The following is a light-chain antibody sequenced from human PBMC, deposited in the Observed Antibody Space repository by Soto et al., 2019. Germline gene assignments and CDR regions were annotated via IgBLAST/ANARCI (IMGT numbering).Light chain of an antibody. CDR3: QQYGSSPPWT. Sequence: DTVLTQSPGTLSLSPGERATLSCRASQSVSSSYLAWYQQKPGQAPRLLIYGASSRATGIPDRFSGNGSGTDFTLTISRLEPQDFAVYYCQQYGSSPPWTFGQGTKVEIK. V-gene: IGKV3-20*01. CDR2: GAS. CDR1: QSVSSSY. J-gene: IGKJ1*01.